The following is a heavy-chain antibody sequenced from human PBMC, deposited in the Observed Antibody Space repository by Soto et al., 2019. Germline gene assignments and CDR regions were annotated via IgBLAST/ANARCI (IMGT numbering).Heavy chain of an antibody. J-gene: IGHJ4*02. CDR3: TIAPQWLVRKFDY. Sequence: EVQLVESGGGLVKPGGSLRLSCAASGFTFSNAWMNWVRQAPGKGLEWVGRIKSKTDGETTDYAAPVKGRFTISRDASKNTLYLQMNSLKTEDAAVYYCTIAPQWLVRKFDYWGQGTLVTVSS. D-gene: IGHD6-19*01. V-gene: IGHV3-15*07. CDR1: GFTFSNAW. CDR2: IKSKTDGETT.